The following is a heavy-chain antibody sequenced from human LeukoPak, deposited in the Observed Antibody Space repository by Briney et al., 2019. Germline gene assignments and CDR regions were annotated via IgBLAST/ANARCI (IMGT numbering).Heavy chain of an antibody. J-gene: IGHJ3*02. CDR2: IYTSGST. CDR1: GGSISSGSYY. D-gene: IGHD3-22*01. CDR3: ARDLYSYDSSGFSGAFDI. V-gene: IGHV4-61*02. Sequence: KPSETLSLTCTVSGGSISSGSYYWSWIRQPAGKGLEWIGRIYTSGSTNYNPSLKSRVTISVDTSKNQFSLKLNSVTAADTAVYYCARDLYSYDSSGFSGAFDIWGQGTMVTVSS.